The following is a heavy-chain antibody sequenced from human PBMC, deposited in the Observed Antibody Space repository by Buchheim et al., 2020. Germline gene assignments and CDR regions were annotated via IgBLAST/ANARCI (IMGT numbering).Heavy chain of an antibody. CDR3: ARVKGSYAFDY. Sequence: QVQLVESGGGLVKPGGSLRLSCAASGFTFSDYHMIWMRQAPGKGLEWVSYISSSSSFYTKYADSVKGLFTMSRDNAKNSLYLQMNSLRAEDTAVYYCARVKGSYAFDYWGQGTL. CDR2: ISSSSSFYT. V-gene: IGHV3-11*06. J-gene: IGHJ4*02. CDR1: GFTFSDYH.